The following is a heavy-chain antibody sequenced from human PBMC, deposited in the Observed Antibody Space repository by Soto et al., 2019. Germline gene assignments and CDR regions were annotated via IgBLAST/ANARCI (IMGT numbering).Heavy chain of an antibody. CDR1: SGSISSSSYY. CDR3: VRDDFGLGIDY. D-gene: IGHD1-26*01. V-gene: IGHV4-39*02. Sequence: PSETLCLTCTVSSGSISSSSYYWGWIRQPPGKGLEWIGTIYYSSTTYADSVKGRFTISRDNAKNTLYLQMDSLRAEDTAVYYCVRDDFGLGIDYWGLGTLVTVSS. CDR2: IYYSSTT. J-gene: IGHJ4*01.